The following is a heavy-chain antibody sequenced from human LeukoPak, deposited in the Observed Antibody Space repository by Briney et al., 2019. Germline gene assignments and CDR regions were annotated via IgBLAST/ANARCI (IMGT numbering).Heavy chain of an antibody. CDR3: ARHRTASDY. V-gene: IGHV3-30*02. CDR2: IRYDGSNK. CDR1: GFTFNNYW. J-gene: IGHJ4*02. D-gene: IGHD3-16*02. Sequence: GGSLRLSCAASGFTFNNYWMTWVRQAPGKGLEWVAFIRYDGSNKYYADSVKGRFTISRDNSKNTLYLQMNSLRAEDTAVYYCARHRTASDYWGQGTLVTVSS.